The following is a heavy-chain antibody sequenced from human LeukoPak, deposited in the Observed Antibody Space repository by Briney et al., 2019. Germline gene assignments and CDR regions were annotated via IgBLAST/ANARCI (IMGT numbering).Heavy chain of an antibody. Sequence: PGGSLRLSCAASGFTFSGSAMHWVRQASGKGLEWVGRIRSKANSYATAYAASVKGRFTISRDDSKNTAYLEMNSLKTEDTAVYYCVKDTDKWLVDAFDIWGQGTMVTVSS. J-gene: IGHJ3*02. CDR1: GFTFSGSA. V-gene: IGHV3-73*01. CDR2: IRSKANSYAT. D-gene: IGHD6-19*01. CDR3: VKDTDKWLVDAFDI.